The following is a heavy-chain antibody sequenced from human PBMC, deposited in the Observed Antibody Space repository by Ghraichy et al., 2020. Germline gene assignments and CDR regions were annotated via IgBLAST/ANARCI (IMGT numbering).Heavy chain of an antibody. D-gene: IGHD2-15*01. CDR2: IYTSGST. CDR3: ARDGHDCSGGNCYSDGFDY. J-gene: IGHJ4*02. Sequence: SETLSLTCTVSGDSISSYYWSWIRQSAGKGLEWIGRIYTSGSTNYNPSLESRITMSVDTSKNQFSLKLSSVTAADTAVYYCARDGHDCSGGNCYSDGFDYWGQGTLGTVSS. CDR1: GDSISSYY. V-gene: IGHV4-4*07.